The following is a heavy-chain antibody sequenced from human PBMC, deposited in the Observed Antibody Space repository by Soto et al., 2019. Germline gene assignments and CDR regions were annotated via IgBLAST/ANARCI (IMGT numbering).Heavy chain of an antibody. Sequence: QVQLQQWGAGLLKPSETLSLTCAVYGGSFSGYYWSWFRQPPGKGLEWIGEITHSGGTSYNPSLKSRVTISIDTSKKQFYLKLTSVTAADTAVYYCASYASGSPGYWGQGTLVTVSS. CDR1: GGSFSGYY. D-gene: IGHD3-10*01. J-gene: IGHJ4*02. CDR3: ASYASGSPGY. CDR2: ITHSGGT. V-gene: IGHV4-34*01.